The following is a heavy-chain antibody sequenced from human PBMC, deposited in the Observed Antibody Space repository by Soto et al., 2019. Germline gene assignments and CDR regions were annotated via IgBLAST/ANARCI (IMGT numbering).Heavy chain of an antibody. V-gene: IGHV1-18*01. CDR2: ISSKNGNT. CDR1: GYTFSDYG. CDR3: AREPPETPPDY. Sequence: QVQLVQSGADVKKPGASVKVSCKASGYTFSDYGVSWVRQAPGQGLEWMGWISSKNGNTNFAQKFRGRVTMTTDPSTSTVYMELRSLSPDDTAVYYCAREPPETPPDYWGQGTLVTVSS. J-gene: IGHJ4*02.